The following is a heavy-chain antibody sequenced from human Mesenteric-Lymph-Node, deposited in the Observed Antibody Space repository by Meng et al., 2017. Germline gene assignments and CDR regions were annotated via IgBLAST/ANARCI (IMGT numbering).Heavy chain of an antibody. V-gene: IGHV3-21*01. Sequence: GGSLRLSCAASGFTFSSYSMNWVRQAPGKGLEWVSSISRSSSSNYLYYTDSVKGRFTISRDNTKNSLFLQMNSLKAEDTAVYYCARLAVVGNDAFDIWGRGTVVTVSS. J-gene: IGHJ3*02. CDR3: ARLAVVGNDAFDI. CDR1: GFTFSSYS. D-gene: IGHD6-19*01. CDR2: ISRSSSSNYL.